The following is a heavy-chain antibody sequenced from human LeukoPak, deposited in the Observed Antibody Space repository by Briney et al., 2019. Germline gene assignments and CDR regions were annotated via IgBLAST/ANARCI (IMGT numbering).Heavy chain of an antibody. CDR3: ARDSWRRAFNYGMDV. CDR2: ISWSSGNI. CDR1: GFTFDDYA. D-gene: IGHD5-12*01. V-gene: IGHV3-9*01. J-gene: IGHJ6*02. Sequence: GRSLRLSCAASGFTFDDYAMHWVRQVPGKGLEWVAGISWSSGNIGYAGSVRGRFTISRDNAKNSLHLQMNSLTTEDTALYFCARDSWRRAFNYGMDVWGQGTTVAVSS.